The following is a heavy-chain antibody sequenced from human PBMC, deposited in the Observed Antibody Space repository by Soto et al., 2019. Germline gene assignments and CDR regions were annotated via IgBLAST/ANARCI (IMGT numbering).Heavy chain of an antibody. CDR1: GFTFSSYS. V-gene: IGHV3-23*01. CDR3: AKVVGVSPYLPIDS. D-gene: IGHD2-21*01. CDR2: ISGGGEIT. Sequence: GGSLRLSCAASGFTFSSYSMSWVRQAPGKGPEWVSVISGGGEITFYADSAKGRFTISRDNSENTLYLQMSSLRADDTAIYYCAKVVGVSPYLPIDSWGQGTLVTVSS. J-gene: IGHJ4*02.